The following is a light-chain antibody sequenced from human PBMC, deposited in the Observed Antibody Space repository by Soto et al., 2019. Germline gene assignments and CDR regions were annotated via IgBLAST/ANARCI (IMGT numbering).Light chain of an antibody. CDR2: GAS. CDR1: QNINNN. Sequence: EIVMTQSPVTLSVSPGERATLSCRASQNINNNLAWYQQKPGQAPRLLIYGASTRATGISARFSGGGSGTEFTLSISSLQSEDFAVYYCQQYNNWPPSITFGQGTRL. CDR3: QQYNNWPPSIT. J-gene: IGKJ5*01. V-gene: IGKV3-15*01.